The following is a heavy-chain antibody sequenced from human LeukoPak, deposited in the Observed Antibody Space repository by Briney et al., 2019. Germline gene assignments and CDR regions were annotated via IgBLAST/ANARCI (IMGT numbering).Heavy chain of an antibody. D-gene: IGHD6-13*01. Sequence: TGGSLRLSCAASGFTFSSYAMSWVRQAPGKGLEWVSAISGSGGSTYYADSVKGRFTISRDNSKNTLYLQMNSLRAEDTAVYYCAKLPAAGTGGDSWFDPWGQGTLVTVSS. CDR2: ISGSGGST. J-gene: IGHJ5*02. CDR3: AKLPAAGTGGDSWFDP. V-gene: IGHV3-23*01. CDR1: GFTFSSYA.